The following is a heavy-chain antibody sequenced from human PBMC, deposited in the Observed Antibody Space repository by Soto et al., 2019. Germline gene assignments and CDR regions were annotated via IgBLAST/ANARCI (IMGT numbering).Heavy chain of an antibody. Sequence: LRLSCAASGFTFSTYTMNWVRQAPGKGLEWISSISSGSSYIYYAGSVKGRFTISRDNAKNSLFLQMNSLRADDTAVYYCARDILSGGAYPDSWGQGTKVTV. CDR3: ARDILSGGAYPDS. J-gene: IGHJ5*01. CDR2: ISSGSSYI. CDR1: GFTFSTYT. V-gene: IGHV3-21*01. D-gene: IGHD3-10*01.